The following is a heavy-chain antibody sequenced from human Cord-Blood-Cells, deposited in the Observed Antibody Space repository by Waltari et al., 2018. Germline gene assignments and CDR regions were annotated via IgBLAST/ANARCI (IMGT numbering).Heavy chain of an antibody. CDR2: ISSRSSYI. D-gene: IGHD6-6*01. CDR1: GFTFSSYS. Sequence: EVQLVESGGGLVKPGGSLRLSCAASGFTFSSYSMNWVRQAPGKGLEWVSSISSRSSYIYYADSVKGRFTISRDNAKNSLYLQMNSLRAEDTAVYYCARVLVRSSSFDYWGQGTLVTVSS. J-gene: IGHJ4*02. V-gene: IGHV3-21*01. CDR3: ARVLVRSSSFDY.